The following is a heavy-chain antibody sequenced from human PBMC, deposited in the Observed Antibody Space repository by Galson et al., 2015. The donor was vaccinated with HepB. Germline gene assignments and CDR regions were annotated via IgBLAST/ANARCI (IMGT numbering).Heavy chain of an antibody. CDR3: ANVVVPGANPMEYFQH. D-gene: IGHD2-2*01. Sequence: SLRLSCAASGFTFSSYAMSWVRQAPGKGLEWVSAISGSGGSTYYADSVKGRFTISRDNSKNTLYLQMNSLRAEDTAVYYCANVVVPGANPMEYFQHWGQGTLVTVSP. CDR1: GFTFSSYA. V-gene: IGHV3-23*01. CDR2: ISGSGGST. J-gene: IGHJ1*01.